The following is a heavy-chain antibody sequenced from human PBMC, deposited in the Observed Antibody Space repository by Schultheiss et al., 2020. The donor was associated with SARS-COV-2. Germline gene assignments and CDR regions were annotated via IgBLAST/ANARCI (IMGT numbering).Heavy chain of an antibody. D-gene: IGHD6-19*01. CDR1: GFTFSNAW. Sequence: GGSLRLSCAASGFTFSNAWMNWVRQAPGKGLEWVSSISSSSSYIYYADSVKGRFTISRDNAKNSLYLQMNSLRAEDTALYYCAKDLAVAGTLVGYWGQGTLVTVSS. J-gene: IGHJ4*02. CDR2: ISSSSSYI. CDR3: AKDLAVAGTLVGY. V-gene: IGHV3-21*04.